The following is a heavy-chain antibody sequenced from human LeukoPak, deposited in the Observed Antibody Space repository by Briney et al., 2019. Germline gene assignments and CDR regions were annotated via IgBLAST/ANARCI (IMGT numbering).Heavy chain of an antibody. CDR1: GDSISSGGYS. CDR2: INHSGST. CDR3: AAPYDSSGQFDY. J-gene: IGHJ4*02. D-gene: IGHD3-22*01. Sequence: SQTLSLTCAVSGDSISSGGYSWSWIRQPPGKGLEWIGEINHSGSTNYNPSLKSRVTISVDTSKNQFSLKLSSVTAADTAVYYCAAPYDSSGQFDYWGQGTLVTVSS. V-gene: IGHV4-30-2*01.